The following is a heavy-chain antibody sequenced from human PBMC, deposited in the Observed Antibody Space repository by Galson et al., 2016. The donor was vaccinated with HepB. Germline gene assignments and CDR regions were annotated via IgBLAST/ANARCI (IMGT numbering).Heavy chain of an antibody. D-gene: IGHD4-23*01. CDR3: ARGRWAPYYLDS. J-gene: IGHJ4*02. CDR2: IFYSGNT. V-gene: IGHV4-59*12. Sequence: SETLSLTCTVSGGSISSSYWTWIRQPPGKGREFIGSIFYSGNTSYNPSLKSRATISVDTYKKRFSLNLSSVAPADTAIYYFARGRWAPYYLDSWGQGTLVTVSS. CDR1: GGSISSSY.